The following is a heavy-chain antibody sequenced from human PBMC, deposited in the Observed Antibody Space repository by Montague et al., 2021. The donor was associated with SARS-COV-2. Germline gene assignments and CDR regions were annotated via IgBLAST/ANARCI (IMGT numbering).Heavy chain of an antibody. Sequence: SETLSLTCTVSGGSLNNYFWSWIRQPPGKGLEWVGYISDSGSTKYNPSLQSRVTISVDTARNQFSLKLLSVTAAGTAFYYCARHGLEGANTYYFGLDVWGQGTTVTVSS. CDR2: ISDSGST. D-gene: IGHD1-26*01. CDR1: GGSLNNYF. J-gene: IGHJ6*02. V-gene: IGHV4-59*08. CDR3: ARHGLEGANTYYFGLDV.